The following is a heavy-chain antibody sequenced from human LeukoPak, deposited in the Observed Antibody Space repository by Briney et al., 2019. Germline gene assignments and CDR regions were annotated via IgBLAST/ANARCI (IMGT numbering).Heavy chain of an antibody. J-gene: IGHJ4*02. D-gene: IGHD3-10*01. CDR2: IYTSGST. CDR3: ATGDYYGSGSSNY. CDR1: GGSISSYY. Sequence: SETLSLTCTGSGGSISSYYWGWLRQPAGKGLEWIGRIYTSGSTNYNPSLKSRVTMSVDTSKNQFSLKLSSVTAADTAVYYCATGDYYGSGSSNYWGQGTLVTVSS. V-gene: IGHV4-4*07.